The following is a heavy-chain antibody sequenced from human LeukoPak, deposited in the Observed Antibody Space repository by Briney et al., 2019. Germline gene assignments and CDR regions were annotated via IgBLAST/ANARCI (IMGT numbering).Heavy chain of an antibody. CDR3: ARDGPKAFDI. CDR1: GGSISSGSYY. J-gene: IGHJ3*02. CDR2: IYTSGSI. V-gene: IGHV4-61*02. Sequence: PSQTLSLTCTVSGGSISSGSYYWSWIRQPAGKGLEWIGRIYTSGSINYNPSLKSRVTISVDTSKNQFSLKLSSVTAADTAVYYCARDGPKAFDIWGQGTMVTVSS.